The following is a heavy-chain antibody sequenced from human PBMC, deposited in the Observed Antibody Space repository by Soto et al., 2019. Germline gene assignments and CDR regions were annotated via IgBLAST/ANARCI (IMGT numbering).Heavy chain of an antibody. Sequence: GGSLRLSCAASGFTFSGSAMHWVRQASGKGLEWVGRIRSKANSYATAYAASVKGRFTISRDDSKNTAYLQMNSLKTEDTAAYYCTSSVSSGWYRSDYWGQGTLVTVSS. CDR1: GFTFSGSA. V-gene: IGHV3-73*01. CDR3: TSSVSSGWYRSDY. D-gene: IGHD6-19*01. J-gene: IGHJ4*02. CDR2: IRSKANSYAT.